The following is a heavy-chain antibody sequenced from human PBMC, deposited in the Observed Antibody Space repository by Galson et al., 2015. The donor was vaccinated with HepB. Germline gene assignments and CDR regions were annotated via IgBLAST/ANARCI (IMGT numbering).Heavy chain of an antibody. CDR2: ISSSSSTI. V-gene: IGHV3-48*01. Sequence: SLRLSCAASGFTFSSYSMNWVRQAPGKGLEWVSYISSSSSTIYYADSVKGRFTISRDNAKNSLYLQMNSLRAEDTAVYYCARLGRGGYCSSTSCLPYYYYMDVWGKGTTVTVSS. D-gene: IGHD2-2*01. J-gene: IGHJ6*03. CDR1: GFTFSSYS. CDR3: ARLGRGGYCSSTSCLPYYYYMDV.